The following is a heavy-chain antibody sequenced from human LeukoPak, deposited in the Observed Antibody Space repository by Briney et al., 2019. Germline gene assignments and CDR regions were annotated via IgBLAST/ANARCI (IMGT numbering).Heavy chain of an antibody. Sequence: SETLSLTCAVYGGSFSGYYWSWIRQPPGKGLEWIGEINHSGSTNYNPSLKSRVTISVDTSKNQSSLKLSSVTAADTAVYYCARGRLWPTHYFDYWGQGTLVTVSS. J-gene: IGHJ4*02. CDR1: GGSFSGYY. D-gene: IGHD5-18*01. CDR3: ARGRLWPTHYFDY. V-gene: IGHV4-34*01. CDR2: INHSGST.